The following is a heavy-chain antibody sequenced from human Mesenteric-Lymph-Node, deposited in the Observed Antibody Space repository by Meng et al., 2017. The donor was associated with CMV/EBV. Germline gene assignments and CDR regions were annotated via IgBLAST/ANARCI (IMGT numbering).Heavy chain of an antibody. CDR1: GFPFSNHG. Sequence: GGSLRLSCAASGFPFSNHGMYWVRQAPGKGLEWVSSISSSSSYIYYADSVKGRFTISRDNAKNSLYLQMNSLRAEDTAVYYCASLFRLIAALPWGQGTLVTVSS. J-gene: IGHJ5*02. CDR3: ASLFRLIAALP. D-gene: IGHD6-6*01. CDR2: ISSSSSYI. V-gene: IGHV3-21*01.